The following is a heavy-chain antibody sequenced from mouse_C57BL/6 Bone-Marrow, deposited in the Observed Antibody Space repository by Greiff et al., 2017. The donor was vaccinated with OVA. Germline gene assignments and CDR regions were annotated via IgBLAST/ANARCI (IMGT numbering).Heavy chain of an antibody. CDR2: IYPRSGNT. CDR1: GYTFTSYG. Sequence: QVQLQQSGAELARPGASVKLSCKASGYTFTSYGKSWVKQRTGQGLEWIGEIYPRSGNTYYNEKFKGKATLTADKSSSTAYMELRSLTSEDSAVYFCAREGDYYGSSYDWYFDVWGTGTTVTVSS. D-gene: IGHD1-1*01. J-gene: IGHJ1*03. V-gene: IGHV1-81*01. CDR3: AREGDYYGSSYDWYFDV.